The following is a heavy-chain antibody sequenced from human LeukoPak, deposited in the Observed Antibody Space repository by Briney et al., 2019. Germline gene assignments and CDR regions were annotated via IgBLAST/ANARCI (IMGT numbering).Heavy chain of an antibody. CDR3: AREAVSTPYGMDV. V-gene: IGHV3-48*04. Sequence: GGSLRLFCAASGFTFSSYSMNWVRQAPGKGLEWVSYISSSSSTIYYADSVKGRFTISRDNAKNSLYLQMNSLRAEDTAVYYCAREAVSTPYGMDVWGQGTTVTVSS. D-gene: IGHD1-14*01. J-gene: IGHJ6*02. CDR1: GFTFSSYS. CDR2: ISSSSSTI.